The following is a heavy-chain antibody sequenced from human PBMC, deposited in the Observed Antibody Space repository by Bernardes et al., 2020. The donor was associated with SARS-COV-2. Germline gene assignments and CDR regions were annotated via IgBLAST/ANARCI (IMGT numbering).Heavy chain of an antibody. CDR1: GFSFSTYA. CDR2: ISSSGGST. J-gene: IGHJ6*03. D-gene: IGHD1-1*01. Sequence: GGSLRRSCAASGFSFSTYAMSWVRQAPGKGLEWVSGISSSGGSTYYADSVKGRFTISRDNSKNTLYLQMNSLRAEDTAVYYCAKAGDETVNLLRWYYYMDVWGKGTTVTVSS. CDR3: AKAGDETVNLLRWYYYMDV. V-gene: IGHV3-23*01.